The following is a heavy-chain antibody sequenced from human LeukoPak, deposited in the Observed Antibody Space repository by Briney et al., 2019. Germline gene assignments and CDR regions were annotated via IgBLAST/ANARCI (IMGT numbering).Heavy chain of an antibody. D-gene: IGHD3-10*01. CDR1: GYTFTVYY. V-gene: IGHV1-2*02. Sequence: ASVTVTFTSSGYTFTVYYMHWLRQPPAQGLEWMGWINPNSGGTNYAQKFQGRVTMTRDTSISTAYMELSRLRSDDTAVYYCARDPSLLWFGEPYYYGMDVWGQGTTVTVSS. J-gene: IGHJ6*02. CDR2: INPNSGGT. CDR3: ARDPSLLWFGEPYYYGMDV.